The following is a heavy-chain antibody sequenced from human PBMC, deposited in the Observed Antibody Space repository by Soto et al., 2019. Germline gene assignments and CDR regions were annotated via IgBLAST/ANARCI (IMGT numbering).Heavy chain of an antibody. Sequence: VQLLEYGGGLVQPGGYLRLSCAASGFTFSNYAMSWVRQAPGKALEWVSSINIVGGNTNYADSVRGRFTMSRDDSKHTVFLQMTSLRAEDTAIYYCTKNYYFDSWGQGTLVTVSS. J-gene: IGHJ4*02. V-gene: IGHV3-23*01. CDR1: GFTFSNYA. CDR2: INIVGGNT. CDR3: TKNYYFDS.